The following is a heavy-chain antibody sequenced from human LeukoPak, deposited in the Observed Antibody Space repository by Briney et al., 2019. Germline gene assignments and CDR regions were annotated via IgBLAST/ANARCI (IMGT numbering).Heavy chain of an antibody. CDR2: IIPIFGTA. V-gene: IGHV1-69*05. CDR1: GGTFSSYA. CDR3: ARGQTDYYGSGSFAGDY. D-gene: IGHD3-10*01. Sequence: SVKVSCKASGGTFSSYAISWVRQAPGQGLGWMGGIIPIFGTANYAQKFQGRVTITTDESTSTAYMELSSLRSEDTAVYYCARGQTDYYGSGSFAGDYWGQGTLVTVSS. J-gene: IGHJ4*02.